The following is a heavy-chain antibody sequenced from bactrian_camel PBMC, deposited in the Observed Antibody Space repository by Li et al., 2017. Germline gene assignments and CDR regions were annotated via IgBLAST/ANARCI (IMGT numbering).Heavy chain of an antibody. CDR2: IYRRGGMT. CDR1: ANTYSTNC. V-gene: IGHV3-3*01. J-gene: IGHJ6*01. CDR3: AAGRGGYGLATGSFAY. Sequence: QLVESGGGAVEAGGSLRLTCRADANTYSTNCMAWFRRPAGKEREGVAAIYRRGGMTYYGNPVRGRFTISIDNAKNMVYLQMNSLKPEDTAMYYCAAGRGGYGLATGSFAYWGQGTQVTVS. D-gene: IGHD3*01.